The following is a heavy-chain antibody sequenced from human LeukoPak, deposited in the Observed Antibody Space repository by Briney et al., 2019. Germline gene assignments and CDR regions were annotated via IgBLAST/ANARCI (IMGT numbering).Heavy chain of an antibody. V-gene: IGHV1-18*04. Sequence: ASVKVSCKASGYTFTSYGISWVRQAPGQGLEWMGWISAYNGNTNYAQKLQGRVTMTTDTSTSTAYMELRSLRSDDTAAYYCARDSALWFGEPQEYWGQGTLVTVSS. CDR2: ISAYNGNT. CDR1: GYTFTSYG. CDR3: ARDSALWFGEPQEY. D-gene: IGHD3-10*01. J-gene: IGHJ4*02.